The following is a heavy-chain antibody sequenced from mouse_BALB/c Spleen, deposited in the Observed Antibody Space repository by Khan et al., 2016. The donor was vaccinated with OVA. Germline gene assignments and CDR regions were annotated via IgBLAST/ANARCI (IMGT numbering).Heavy chain of an antibody. V-gene: IGHV2-6-7*01. CDR1: GFSLTGYG. Sequence: QVRLKQSGPGLVAPSQSLSITCTVSGFSLTGYGVNWVRQPPGKGLEWLGMIWGDGSTDYNSALKSRLSISKDNSKSQVFLKMNSLQTDDTARYYCAREIYYDYAYYYAMDYWGQGTSVTVSS. CDR2: IWGDGST. J-gene: IGHJ4*01. CDR3: AREIYYDYAYYYAMDY. D-gene: IGHD2-4*01.